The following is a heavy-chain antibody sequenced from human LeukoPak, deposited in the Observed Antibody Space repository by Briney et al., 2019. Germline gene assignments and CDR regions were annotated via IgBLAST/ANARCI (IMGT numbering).Heavy chain of an antibody. V-gene: IGHV3-21*01. D-gene: IGHD6-25*01. CDR1: GFTFSTYT. CDR3: ARPSRSGYSSGWPDY. Sequence: GGSLRLSCAASGFTFSTYTMHWVSQAPGKGLEWVSSISISGTSMYYADSVKGRFTISRDNAKNSLFLQMHSLRAEDTAVYYCARPSRSGYSSGWPDYWGQGTLVTVSS. J-gene: IGHJ4*02. CDR2: ISISGTSM.